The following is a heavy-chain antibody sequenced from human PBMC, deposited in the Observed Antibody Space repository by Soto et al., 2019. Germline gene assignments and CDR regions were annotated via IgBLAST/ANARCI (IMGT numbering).Heavy chain of an antibody. CDR3: ARTPGRDGYNHFEY. D-gene: IGHD5-12*01. CDR1: GFTFSIYS. CDR2: ISSSSDYI. J-gene: IGHJ4*02. Sequence: GGSLRLSCAASGFTFSIYSMGWVRQAPGKGLEWVSSISSSSDYIYYTDSVRGRFTISRDNAKNSLYLQMNSLGVEDTAVYYCARTPGRDGYNHFEYWGQGTLVTVSS. V-gene: IGHV3-21*01.